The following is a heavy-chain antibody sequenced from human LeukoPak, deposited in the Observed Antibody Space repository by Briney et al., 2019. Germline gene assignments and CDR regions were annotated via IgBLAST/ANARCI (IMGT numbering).Heavy chain of an antibody. CDR2: INPNSGGT. D-gene: IGHD6-13*01. J-gene: IGHJ4*02. Sequence: ASVKVSCKASGYTFTGYYMHWVRQAPGQGLEWMGWINPNSGGTNYAQKFQGRVTMTRDTSISTAYMELSRLRSDDTAVYYCAREGYSSSWYPYYFDYWGQGTLVTVSS. V-gene: IGHV1-2*02. CDR3: AREGYSSSWYPYYFDY. CDR1: GYTFTGYY.